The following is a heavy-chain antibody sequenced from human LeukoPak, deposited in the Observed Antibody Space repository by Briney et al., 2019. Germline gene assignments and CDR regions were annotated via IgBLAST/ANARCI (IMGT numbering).Heavy chain of an antibody. J-gene: IGHJ6*03. V-gene: IGHV3-9*01. CDR3: AKGLGCCSSTSCSDYYYYCMDV. D-gene: IGHD2-2*01. Sequence: HSGRSLRLSCAASGFTFDDYAMHWVRQAPGKGLEWVSGISWNSGSIGYADSVKGRFTISRDNAKNSLYLQMNSLRAEDTAVYYCAKGLGCCSSTSCSDYYYYCMDVWGKGTTVTVSS. CDR1: GFTFDDYA. CDR2: ISWNSGSI.